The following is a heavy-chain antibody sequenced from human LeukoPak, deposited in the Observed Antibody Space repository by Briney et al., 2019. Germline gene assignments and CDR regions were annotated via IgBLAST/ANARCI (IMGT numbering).Heavy chain of an antibody. CDR3: ARDVWTGVAVSDY. D-gene: IGHD6-19*01. CDR2: IKEDGSIQ. V-gene: IGHV3-7*01. CDR1: GFTFSSYW. J-gene: IGHJ4*02. Sequence: PGGSLRLSCVASGFTFSSYWMAWVRQAPGKGLERLANIKEDGSIQYYLDSVRGRFTISRDNAETSVYLQLNSLRADDTAVYYCARDVWTGVAVSDYWGQGTLVTVSS.